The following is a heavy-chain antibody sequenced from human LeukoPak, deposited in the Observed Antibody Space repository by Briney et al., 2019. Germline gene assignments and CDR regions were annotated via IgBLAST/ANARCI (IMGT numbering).Heavy chain of an antibody. J-gene: IGHJ4*02. CDR1: GLTFSSYA. D-gene: IGHD3-9*01. CDR3: ALGLVTDY. V-gene: IGHV3-23*01. CDR2: ISGSSGHT. Sequence: PGGSLRLSCAASGLTFSSYAMSWVRQAPREALEWVSAISGSSGHTYYADSVKGRFTISRDNSKNTLYLQMNSLRVEDTAVYYCALGLVTDYWGQGTLVTVSS.